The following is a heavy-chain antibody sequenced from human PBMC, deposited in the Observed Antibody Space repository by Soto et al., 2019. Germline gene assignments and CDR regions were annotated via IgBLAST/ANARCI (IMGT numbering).Heavy chain of an antibody. Sequence: QITLKESGPTQVKPTQTLTLTCTVSGFSLSSSGVGVGWIRQPPGKALEWLALIYWDDDKRYSPSLKTRLTVXXDXTKNPVVLTMTDMDPADTATYFCARSDSATGTTFGYWGQGTLVTVPS. CDR2: IYWDDDK. D-gene: IGHD1-1*01. CDR1: GFSLSSSGVG. J-gene: IGHJ4*02. CDR3: ARSDSATGTTFGY. V-gene: IGHV2-5*02.